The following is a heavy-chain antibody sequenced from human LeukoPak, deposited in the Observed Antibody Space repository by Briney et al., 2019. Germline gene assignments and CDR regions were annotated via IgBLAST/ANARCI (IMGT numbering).Heavy chain of an antibody. V-gene: IGHV1-2*02. J-gene: IGHJ4*02. Sequence: ASVKVSCKASGYTFTGYYMHWVRQAPGQGLEWMGWINPNSDGTNYAQKFQGRVTMTRDTSISTAYMELSRLRSDDTAVYYCARVLSIAVAGMLGYWGQGTLVTVSS. CDR1: GYTFTGYY. D-gene: IGHD6-19*01. CDR3: ARVLSIAVAGMLGY. CDR2: INPNSDGT.